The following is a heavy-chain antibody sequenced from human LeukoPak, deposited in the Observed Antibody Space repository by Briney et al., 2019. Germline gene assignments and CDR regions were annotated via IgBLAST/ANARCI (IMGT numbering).Heavy chain of an antibody. V-gene: IGHV1-18*04. CDR3: TSVAEEDQAQAHFDV. J-gene: IGHJ2*01. CDR1: GYTFTSYG. CDR2: ISGYNGNT. Sequence: GASVKVSCKASGYTFTSYGIPWVRQAPGQGLEWMGWISGYNGNTNYAQKLQGRVTMTTDTSTTTASMELRSLRSDDTAVYYCTSVAEEDQAQAHFDVWGHGTLVTVSS. D-gene: IGHD2-2*01.